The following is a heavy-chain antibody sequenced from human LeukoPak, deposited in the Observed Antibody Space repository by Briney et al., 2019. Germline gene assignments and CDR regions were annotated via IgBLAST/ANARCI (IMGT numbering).Heavy chain of an antibody. CDR2: INSDGSWT. J-gene: IGHJ4*02. D-gene: IGHD2/OR15-2a*01. CDR3: VSFYEAY. V-gene: IGHV3-74*01. CDR1: GNYW. Sequence: GGSLRLSCAASGNYWMHWVRQAPGKGLVWVSHINSDGSWTSYADSVKGRFTISKDNAKNTVYLQMNNLRAEDTAAYYCVSFYEAYWGRGTLVTVSS.